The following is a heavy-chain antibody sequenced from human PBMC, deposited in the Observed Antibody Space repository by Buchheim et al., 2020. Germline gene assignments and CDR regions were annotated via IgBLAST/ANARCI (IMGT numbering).Heavy chain of an antibody. CDR3: ARATLGYCSGGSCYSGGAHFDY. CDR2: IYYSGST. D-gene: IGHD2-15*01. J-gene: IGHJ4*02. CDR1: GGSISSGGYY. V-gene: IGHV4-31*03. Sequence: QVQLQKSGPGLVKPSQTLSLTCTVSGGSISSGGYYWSWIRQHPGKGLEWIGYIYYSGSTYYNPSLKSRVTISVDTSKNQFSLKLSSVTAADTAVYYCARATLGYCSGGSCYSGGAHFDYWGQGTL.